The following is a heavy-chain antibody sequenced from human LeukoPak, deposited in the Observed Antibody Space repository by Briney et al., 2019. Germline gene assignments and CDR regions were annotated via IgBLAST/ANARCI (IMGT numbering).Heavy chain of an antibody. CDR3: AKDVGLYYYYMDV. Sequence: GGSLRLSCAASGFTFSSYGMHWVRQAPGKGLEWVAVISYDGSNKYYADSVKGRFTISRDNSKNTLYLQMNSLRAEDTAVYYCAKDVGLYYYYMDVWGKGTTVTVSS. CDR1: GFTFSSYG. CDR2: ISYDGSNK. V-gene: IGHV3-30*18. J-gene: IGHJ6*03.